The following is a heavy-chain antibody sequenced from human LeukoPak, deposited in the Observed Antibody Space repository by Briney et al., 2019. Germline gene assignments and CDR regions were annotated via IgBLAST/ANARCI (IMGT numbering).Heavy chain of an antibody. D-gene: IGHD7-27*01. J-gene: IGHJ6*03. Sequence: GGSLRLSCAASGFTFSSYSMNWVRQAPGKGLEWVSYISSSSSTIYYADSVKGRFTISRDNAKNSLYLQINSLRAEATAVYYCARGGETGDRFLYYYYYMDVWGKGTTVTVSS. V-gene: IGHV3-48*01. CDR2: ISSSSSTI. CDR3: ARGGETGDRFLYYYYYMDV. CDR1: GFTFSSYS.